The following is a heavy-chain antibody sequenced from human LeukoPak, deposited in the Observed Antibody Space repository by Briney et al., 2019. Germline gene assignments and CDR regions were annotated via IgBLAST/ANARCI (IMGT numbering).Heavy chain of an antibody. Sequence: GASVKVSCKTSGYSFTSYHMHCLRLAPGQGLEWVGILKSSGDTTVYAQKFQGRVTVTRDTSTSTVYMELSSLSSEDTAVYYCAREDPHTYNFDFWGPGTLVTVSS. D-gene: IGHD1-1*01. CDR1: GYSFTSYH. J-gene: IGHJ4*02. V-gene: IGHV1-46*01. CDR2: LKSSGDTT. CDR3: AREDPHTYNFDF.